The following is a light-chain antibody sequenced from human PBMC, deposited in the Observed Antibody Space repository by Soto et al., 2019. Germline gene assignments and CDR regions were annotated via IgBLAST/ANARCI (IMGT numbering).Light chain of an antibody. J-gene: IGLJ1*01. CDR1: SSDVGGYNY. CDR2: EVS. V-gene: IGLV2-8*01. CDR3: SSYSGSNVGV. Sequence: QSALTQPPSASGFPGQSVTISCTGTSSDVGGYNYVSWYQQHPGKAPKLLIYEVSKRPSGVPDRFSGSKSGNTASLTVSGLQAEDEADYYCSSYSGSNVGVFGTGTKLTVL.